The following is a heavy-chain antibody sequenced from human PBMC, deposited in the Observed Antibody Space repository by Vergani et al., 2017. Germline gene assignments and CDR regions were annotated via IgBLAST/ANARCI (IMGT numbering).Heavy chain of an antibody. CDR1: QFTFSSYG. D-gene: IGHD3-10*01. CDR2: IKQDGSEK. J-gene: IGHJ3*02. CDR3: AKGVRGVMGNDAFDI. Sequence: EVQLLESGGGLVQPGGSLRLSCAASQFTFSSYGMHWVRQAPGEGLEWVANIKQDGSEKYYVDSVKGRFTISRDNAKNSLYLQMNSLRAEDTALYYCAKGVRGVMGNDAFDIWGQGTMVTVSS. V-gene: IGHV3-7*03.